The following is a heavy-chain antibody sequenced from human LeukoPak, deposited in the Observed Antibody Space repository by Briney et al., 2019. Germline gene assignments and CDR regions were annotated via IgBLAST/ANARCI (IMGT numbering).Heavy chain of an antibody. J-gene: IGHJ4*02. CDR2: ISGSGGST. Sequence: GGSLRLSCAASGFTFSSYGMSWVRQAPGKGLEWVSAISGSGGSTYYADSVKGRFTISRDNSKNTLYLQMNSLRAEDTAVYYCAKGRYSGCGTPDCYWGQGTLVTVSS. CDR1: GFTFSSYG. D-gene: IGHD5-12*01. CDR3: AKGRYSGCGTPDCY. V-gene: IGHV3-23*01.